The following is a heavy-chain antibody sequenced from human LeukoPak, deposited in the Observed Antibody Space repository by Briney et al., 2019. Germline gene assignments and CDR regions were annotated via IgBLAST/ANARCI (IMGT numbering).Heavy chain of an antibody. CDR1: GGSISSGGYY. J-gene: IGHJ4*02. D-gene: IGHD3-22*01. CDR2: IYYSGST. CDR3: AREGPNRYYDSSGYYAFDY. Sequence: SQTLSLTCTVSGGSISSGGYYWSWIRQHPGKGLEWIGYIYYSGSTYYNPSLKSRVTISVDTSKNQFSLKLSSVTAADTAVYYCAREGPNRYYDSSGYYAFDYWGQGTLVTVSS. V-gene: IGHV4-31*03.